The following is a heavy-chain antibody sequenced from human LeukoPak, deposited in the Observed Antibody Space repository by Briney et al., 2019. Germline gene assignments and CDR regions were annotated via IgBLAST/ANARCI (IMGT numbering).Heavy chain of an antibody. D-gene: IGHD1-7*01. CDR3: ARGVGNWNYDS. CDR1: GFTFSSYA. J-gene: IGHJ5*01. CDR2: ISIDGNNK. V-gene: IGHV3-30-3*01. Sequence: GGSLRLSCTASGFTFSSYAIHWARQAPGKGLEWVAVISIDGNNKFFADSVKGRFTTSRDNSKNTVYLRMNSLRGEDTAVYYCARGVGNWNYDSWGQGSLVIVSS.